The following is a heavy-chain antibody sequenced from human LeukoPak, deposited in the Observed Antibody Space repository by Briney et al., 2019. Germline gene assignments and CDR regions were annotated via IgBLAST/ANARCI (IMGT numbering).Heavy chain of an antibody. CDR1: GGSITSSY. Sequence: SETLSLTCTVSGGSITSSYWSWARQTPGQGLEWIGHIYYSGDVNYNPSLKSRITISLDTSLSQFSLKLNSLTASDTAVYYCAKEGYGSGSYGWLDPWGQGTLVTVSS. CDR3: AKEGYGSGSYGWLDP. J-gene: IGHJ5*02. D-gene: IGHD3-10*01. V-gene: IGHV4-59*01. CDR2: IYYSGDV.